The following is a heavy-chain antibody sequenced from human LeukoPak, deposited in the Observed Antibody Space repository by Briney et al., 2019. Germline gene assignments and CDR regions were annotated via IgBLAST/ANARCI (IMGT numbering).Heavy chain of an antibody. CDR1: GGSINNHY. CDR3: ATNAGPAALDAVDI. Sequence: SETLSLTCTVSGGSINNHYWSWIRQPPGKGLEWIGYISYRGSTNYNASLKSRVIISVDASNDQFSLKLSSVAAADTAVYYCATNAGPAALDAVDIWGQGTMVTVSS. CDR2: ISYRGST. V-gene: IGHV4-59*08. J-gene: IGHJ3*02. D-gene: IGHD2-2*01.